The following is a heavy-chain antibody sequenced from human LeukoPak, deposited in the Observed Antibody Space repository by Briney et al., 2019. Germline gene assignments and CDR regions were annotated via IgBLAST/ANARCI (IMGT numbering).Heavy chain of an antibody. CDR1: GGSISSSSYY. CDR3: ARSNPSPRSWYAQY. D-gene: IGHD6-13*01. J-gene: IGHJ4*01. CDR2: IYCSGST. V-gene: IGHV4-39*07. Sequence: SSETLSLTCTVSGGSISSSSYYWGRIRQPPGKGLEWIGSIYCSGSTYYNPSLKSRITISVDKSKNQFSLKLSSVTAADTAVYYCARSNPSPRSWYAQYWGHGTLVTVSS.